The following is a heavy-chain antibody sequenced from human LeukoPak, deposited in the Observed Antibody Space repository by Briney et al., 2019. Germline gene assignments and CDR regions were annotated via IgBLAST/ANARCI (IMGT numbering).Heavy chain of an antibody. D-gene: IGHD1-1*01. V-gene: IGHV4-59*08. J-gene: IGHJ4*02. CDR1: GGSISSYY. CDR2: IYYSENT. Sequence: PSETLSLTCTVSGGSISSYYWSWIRQPPGKGLEWIGYIYYSENTNYNPSLKSRVTMSVDTSNNQFSLRLSSVTAADTAVYYCAGQAWKKFDYWGQGTLVTVSS. CDR3: AGQAWKKFDY.